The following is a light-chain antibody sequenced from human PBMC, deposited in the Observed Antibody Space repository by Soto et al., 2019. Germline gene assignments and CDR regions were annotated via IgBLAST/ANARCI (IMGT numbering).Light chain of an antibody. Sequence: AIQLTQSPSSLSASVGDSVTITCRASQGISSALAWYQQTPGRAPKLLIYDASTLASGVPSRFSGSRSGTYFPLTVSSLQPEDFATYYCQRFDDDPFTFCPGTQVDI. CDR2: DAS. CDR1: QGISSA. J-gene: IGKJ3*01. CDR3: QRFDDDPFT. V-gene: IGKV1D-13*01.